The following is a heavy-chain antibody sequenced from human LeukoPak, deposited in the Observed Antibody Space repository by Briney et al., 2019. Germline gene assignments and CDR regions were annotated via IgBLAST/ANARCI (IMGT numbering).Heavy chain of an antibody. CDR1: GFTFGSYS. CDR2: ISSSSSYI. CDR3: ARDRSANRLDY. D-gene: IGHD1-14*01. J-gene: IGHJ4*02. Sequence: GGSLRLSCAASGFTFGSYSMNWVRQAPGKGLEWVSSISSSSSYIYYADSVKGRFTISRDNAKNSLYLQMNNLRAEDTAVYYCARDRSANRLDYWGQGTLVTVSS. V-gene: IGHV3-21*01.